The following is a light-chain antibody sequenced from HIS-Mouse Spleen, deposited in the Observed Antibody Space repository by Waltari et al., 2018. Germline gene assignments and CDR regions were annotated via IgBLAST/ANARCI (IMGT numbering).Light chain of an antibody. J-gene: IGLJ2*01. Sequence: SYELTQPPSVSVSPGQTARLTCTGDALPKKYAYWYQRKSGPAPVLVIYEDSKRPSGIPERFSGSSSGTMATLTISGAQVEDEADYYCYSTDSSGNHRVFGGGTKLTVL. V-gene: IGLV3-10*01. CDR1: ALPKKY. CDR2: EDS. CDR3: YSTDSSGNHRV.